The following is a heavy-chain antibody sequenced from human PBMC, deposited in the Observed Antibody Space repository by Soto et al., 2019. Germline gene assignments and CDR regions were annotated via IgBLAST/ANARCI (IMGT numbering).Heavy chain of an antibody. CDR3: ASGARRGYSYGALDY. CDR2: IIPLLGIS. D-gene: IGHD5-18*01. J-gene: IGHJ4*02. Sequence: PSVKVSCKASGGTVNTYSISWVRQAPGQGLEWMGKIIPLLGISNYAQTFQDRVTITADKSTSTAYMELSSLRSEDTAVYYCASGARRGYSYGALDYWGQGTLVTVSS. V-gene: IGHV1-69*02. CDR1: GGTVNTYS.